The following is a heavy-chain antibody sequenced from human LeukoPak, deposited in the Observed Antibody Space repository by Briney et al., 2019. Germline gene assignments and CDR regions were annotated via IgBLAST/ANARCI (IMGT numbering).Heavy chain of an antibody. V-gene: IGHV3-48*03. J-gene: IGHJ4*02. D-gene: IGHD2-15*01. CDR1: GFTFSRYE. Sequence: GVSLRLSCAASGFTFSRYEMNWIRQAPGKGLEWISYIRGNGNTKYYADSVRDRFTISRDNAKDLLYLQMDSLRVEDTGVYYCARDPGLLGSDFWGQGTLVSVSS. CDR2: IRGNGNTK. CDR3: ARDPGLLGSDF.